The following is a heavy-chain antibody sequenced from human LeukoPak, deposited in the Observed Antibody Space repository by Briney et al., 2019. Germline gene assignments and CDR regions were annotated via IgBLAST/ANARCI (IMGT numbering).Heavy chain of an antibody. D-gene: IGHD2-2*01. CDR3: ARELPAAILRLDPGLDY. CDR1: GFTFSSYW. CDR2: INSDGSST. V-gene: IGHV3-74*01. J-gene: IGHJ4*02. Sequence: GGSLRLSCAASGFTFSSYWMHWVRHAPGEGLVWVSRINSDGSSTSYADSVKGRFTISRDNAKNTLYLQMNSLRAEDTAVYYCARELPAAILRLDPGLDYWGQGTLVTVSS.